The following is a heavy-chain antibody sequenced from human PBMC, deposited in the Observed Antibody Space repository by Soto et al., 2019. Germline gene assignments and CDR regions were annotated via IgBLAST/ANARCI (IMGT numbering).Heavy chain of an antibody. CDR3: AKAYRKVVDRGYFDY. V-gene: IGHV3-9*01. J-gene: IGHJ4*02. Sequence: GGSLRLSCAASGFTFDDYAMHWVRQAPGKGLEWVSGISWNSGSIDYADSVKGRFTISRDNAKNSLYLQMNSLRAEDTALYYCAKAYRKVVDRGYFDYWCQGTWSPSPQ. CDR1: GFTFDDYA. CDR2: ISWNSGSI. D-gene: IGHD2-15*01.